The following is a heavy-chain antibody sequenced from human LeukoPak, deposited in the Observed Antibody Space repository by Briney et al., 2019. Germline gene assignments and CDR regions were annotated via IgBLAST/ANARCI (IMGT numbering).Heavy chain of an antibody. CDR1: GGSISSYY. D-gene: IGHD5-18*01. Sequence: SETLSLTCTVSGGSISSYYWSWIRQPPGKGLEWIGYIYYSGSTNYNPSLKSRVTISVDTSKNQFSLKLSSVTAADTAVYYCARHILLDVDTATAERALNWFDPWGQGTLVTVSS. CDR2: IYYSGST. J-gene: IGHJ5*02. CDR3: ARHILLDVDTATAERALNWFDP. V-gene: IGHV4-59*08.